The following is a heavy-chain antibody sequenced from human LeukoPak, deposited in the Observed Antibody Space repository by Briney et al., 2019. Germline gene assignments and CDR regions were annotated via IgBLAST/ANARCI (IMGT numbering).Heavy chain of an antibody. J-gene: IGHJ4*02. CDR2: IRHDGSNE. V-gene: IGHV3-30*02. CDR1: GFTFSSYG. Sequence: GGSLRLSCVGSGFTFSSYGMHWVRQAAGKGLEWVAFIRHDGSNEYYADSVKGRFTVSRDNSKNTLFLQMDSLRVEEMAVYYCAKEVHPYDSGTYYFDFWGRGTLVTVSS. CDR3: AKEVHPYDSGTYYFDF. D-gene: IGHD3-10*01.